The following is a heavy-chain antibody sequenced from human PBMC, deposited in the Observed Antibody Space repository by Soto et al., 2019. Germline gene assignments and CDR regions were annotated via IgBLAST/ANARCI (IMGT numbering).Heavy chain of an antibody. V-gene: IGHV4-34*01. J-gene: IGHJ4*02. CDR1: GGSFSGYY. D-gene: IGHD3-16*02. CDR2: INHSGST. Sequence: ATLSLTCAVYGGSFSGYYWSWIRQPPGKGLEWIGEINHSGSTDYNPSLKSRVTISVDTSKNQFSLKLSSVTAADTAVYYCARVITFGGVIVSLDYWGQGTLVTVSS. CDR3: ARVITFGGVIVSLDY.